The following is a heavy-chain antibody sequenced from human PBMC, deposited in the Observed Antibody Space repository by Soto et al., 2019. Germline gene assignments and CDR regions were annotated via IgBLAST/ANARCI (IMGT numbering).Heavy chain of an antibody. D-gene: IGHD3-9*01. CDR3: ARVVDYDILTGYYRGAGLLDP. J-gene: IGHJ5*01. Sequence: SETLSLTCTVSGGSIGSYYWSWIRQPPGKGLEWIGYIFYSGSTNYNPSFQRRLTISVDTSKNQFSLKLSSVTAADTAVYYCARVVDYDILTGYYRGAGLLDPWGQRTLVTVSS. CDR1: GGSIGSYY. V-gene: IGHV4-59*01. CDR2: IFYSGST.